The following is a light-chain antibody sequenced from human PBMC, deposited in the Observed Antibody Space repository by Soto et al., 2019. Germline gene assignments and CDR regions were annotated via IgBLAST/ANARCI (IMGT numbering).Light chain of an antibody. CDR2: QAS. V-gene: IGKV1-5*03. CDR3: QQYNADSQA. CDR1: ESVSRC. Sequence: DIQMTQSPSTLSASVGDRVTITCRASESVSRCLAWYQQKPGRTPKLLIYQASTLETGVPSRFIGSGSGTEITLTISSLQPDDLATYYCQQYNADSQAFGQGTKVEIK. J-gene: IGKJ1*01.